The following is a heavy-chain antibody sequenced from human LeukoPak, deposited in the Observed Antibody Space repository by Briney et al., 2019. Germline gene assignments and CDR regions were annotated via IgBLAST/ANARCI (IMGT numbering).Heavy chain of an antibody. Sequence: KPSETLSLTCAVYGGSFSGYYWSWIRQPPGKGLEWIGEINHSGSTNYNPSLKSRVTISVDTSKNQFSLKLSSVTAADTAVYYCARLVETYYYDSSGYYLSWFDPWGQGTLATVSS. J-gene: IGHJ5*02. V-gene: IGHV4-34*01. CDR3: ARLVETYYYDSSGYYLSWFDP. CDR1: GGSFSGYY. CDR2: INHSGST. D-gene: IGHD3-22*01.